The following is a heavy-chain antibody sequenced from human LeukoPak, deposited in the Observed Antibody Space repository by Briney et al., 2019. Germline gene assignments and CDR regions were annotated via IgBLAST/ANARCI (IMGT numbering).Heavy chain of an antibody. CDR2: INTHTGNP. CDR1: GYSFNSNG. Sequence: ASVKVSCKASGYSFNSNGMNWVRQAPGQGLEWMGWINTHTGNPTYAQGFSGRFVFSLDASVSTAYLQISSLKAEDTAIYFCAREILRFDIWGQGT. V-gene: IGHV7-4-1*02. CDR3: AREILRFDI. J-gene: IGHJ3*02.